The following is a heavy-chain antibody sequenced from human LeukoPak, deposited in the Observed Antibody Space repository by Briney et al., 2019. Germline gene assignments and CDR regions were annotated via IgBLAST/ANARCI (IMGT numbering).Heavy chain of an antibody. CDR3: TTWGVLRYFDWLLFPGSDHDY. J-gene: IGHJ4*02. CDR1: GFTVSSNA. CDR2: IKSKTDGGTT. D-gene: IGHD3-9*01. V-gene: IGHV3-15*01. Sequence: GGSLRLSCAASGFTVSSNAMSWVRQAPGKGLEWVGRIKSKTDGGTTDYAAPVKGRFTISRDDSKNTLYLQMNSLKTEDTAVYYCTTWGVLRYFDWLLFPGSDHDYWGQGTLVTVSS.